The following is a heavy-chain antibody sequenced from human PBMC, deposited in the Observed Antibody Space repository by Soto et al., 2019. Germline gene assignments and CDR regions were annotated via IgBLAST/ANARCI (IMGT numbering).Heavy chain of an antibody. Sequence: SETLSLTCTVSGGSISSYYWSWIRQPPGKGLEWIGYIYYSGSTNYNPSLKSRVTISVDTSKNQFSLKLSSVTAADTAVYYCARGTQLWFAYFDYRGQGTLVTVS. CDR1: GGSISSYY. J-gene: IGHJ4*02. V-gene: IGHV4-59*01. CDR3: ARGTQLWFAYFDY. D-gene: IGHD5-18*01. CDR2: IYYSGST.